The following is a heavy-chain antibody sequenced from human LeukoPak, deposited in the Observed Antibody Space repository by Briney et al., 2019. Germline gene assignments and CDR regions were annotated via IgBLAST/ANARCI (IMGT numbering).Heavy chain of an antibody. D-gene: IGHD6-6*01. CDR1: GFTFSSYS. Sequence: PGGSPRLSCAASGFTFSSYSMNWVRQAPGKGLEWVSSISSSSSYIYYADSVKGRFTISRDNAKNSLYLQMNSLRAEDTAVYYCARAPIAARVYYGMDVWGQGTTVTVSS. V-gene: IGHV3-21*01. J-gene: IGHJ6*02. CDR2: ISSSSSYI. CDR3: ARAPIAARVYYGMDV.